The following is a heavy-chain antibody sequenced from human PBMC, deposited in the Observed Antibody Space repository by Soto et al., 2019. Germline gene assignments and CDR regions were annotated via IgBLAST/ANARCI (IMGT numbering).Heavy chain of an antibody. CDR2: IWYDGSNK. Sequence: VQLVESGGGMVQPGRSLRLSCAASGFTFSSYGMHWVRQAPGKGLEWVAVIWYDGSNKYYADSVKGRFTISRDNSKNTLYLQMNSLRAEDTAVYYCARDAMGRGYFDYWGQGTLVTVYS. D-gene: IGHD2-2*01. V-gene: IGHV3-33*01. CDR1: GFTFSSYG. J-gene: IGHJ4*02. CDR3: ARDAMGRGYFDY.